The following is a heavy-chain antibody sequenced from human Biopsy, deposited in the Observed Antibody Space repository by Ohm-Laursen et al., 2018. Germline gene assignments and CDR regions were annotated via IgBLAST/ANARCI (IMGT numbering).Heavy chain of an antibody. V-gene: IGHV3-23*01. J-gene: IGHJ4*02. Sequence: SLRLSCTASGFIFSTYTMNWVRQAPGKGLEWVSTISGSGGNTYYADSVRGRFTVSRDGSKSTLYLQMSSPSAEDTAFYYCAKGGYCTTSSCYMDLDYWGQGTLVTVSS. CDR3: AKGGYCTTSSCYMDLDY. CDR1: GFIFSTYT. D-gene: IGHD2-2*02. CDR2: ISGSGGNT.